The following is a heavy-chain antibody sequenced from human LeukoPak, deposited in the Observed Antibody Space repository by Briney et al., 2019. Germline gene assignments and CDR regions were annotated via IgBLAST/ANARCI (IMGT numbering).Heavy chain of an antibody. CDR1: GFTFNNYG. Sequence: PGGSLRLSCAASGFTFNNYGMHWVRQAPGKGLEWVAVISYDGSNKYYADSVKGRFTISRDNSKNTLYLQMNSLRAEDTAVYYCAKDSEGNYYGPGSYIDYWGQGTLVTVSS. J-gene: IGHJ4*02. CDR3: AKDSEGNYYGPGSYIDY. CDR2: ISYDGSNK. V-gene: IGHV3-30*18. D-gene: IGHD3-10*01.